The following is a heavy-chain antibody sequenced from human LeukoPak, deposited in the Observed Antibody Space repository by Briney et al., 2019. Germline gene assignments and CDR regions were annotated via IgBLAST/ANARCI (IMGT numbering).Heavy chain of an antibody. Sequence: PSQTLSLTCAVYGASFSGYYWSWVRHPPGKGLEWIGEVNHSGRTNYNPSLRSRLTMSLDTSRNQFSLSLRSVPAADTAMYYCGRGKDGYVADIWGQGTMVSVCS. D-gene: IGHD3-16*01. J-gene: IGHJ3*02. V-gene: IGHV4-34*01. CDR2: VNHSGRT. CDR3: GRGKDGYVADI. CDR1: GASFSGYY.